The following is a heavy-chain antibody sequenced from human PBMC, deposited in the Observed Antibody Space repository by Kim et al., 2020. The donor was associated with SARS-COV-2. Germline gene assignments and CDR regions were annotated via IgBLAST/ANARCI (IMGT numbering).Heavy chain of an antibody. Sequence: SVKVSCKASGGTFSSYAISWVRQAPGQGLEWMGGIIPIFGTANYAQKFQGRVTITADESTSTAYMELSSLRSEDTAVYYCALYSSGWYDRERRFDYWGQGTLVTVSS. D-gene: IGHD6-19*01. CDR2: IIPIFGTA. V-gene: IGHV1-69*13. J-gene: IGHJ4*02. CDR1: GGTFSSYA. CDR3: ALYSSGWYDRERRFDY.